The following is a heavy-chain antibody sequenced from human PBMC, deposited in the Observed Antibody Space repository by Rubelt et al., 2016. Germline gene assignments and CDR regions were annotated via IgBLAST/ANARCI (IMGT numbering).Heavy chain of an antibody. V-gene: IGHV4-59*01. CDR2: IYYSGST. D-gene: IGHD6-25*01. Sequence: QVQLQESGPGLVKPSETLSLTCTVSGGSISSYYWSWIRQPPGKGLEWIGYIYYSGSTNYNTSLKSRVTISIDTSKTQFSLKLGSVTAADTAGYYCARASSGSPRFGFDYWGQGTLVTVSS. J-gene: IGHJ4*02. CDR3: ARASSGSPRFGFDY. CDR1: GGSISSYY.